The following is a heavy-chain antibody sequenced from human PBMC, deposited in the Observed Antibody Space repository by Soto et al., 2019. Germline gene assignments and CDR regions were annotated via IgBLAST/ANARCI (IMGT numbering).Heavy chain of an antibody. CDR2: IIPMYGSP. V-gene: IGHV1-69*13. CDR3: ARGTRDCTTISCHSPQGYFRHDMDV. CDR1: GGTFSSFA. J-gene: IGHJ6*02. Sequence: SVKVSCKASGGTFSSFAISWVRQAPGQGLEWVGGIIPMYGSPSYAQKFKGRVTITAEGSTRTAYMDLTGLRSEDTAVYYRARGTRDCTTISCHSPQGYFRHDMDVWGPGTTLTVSS. D-gene: IGHD1-1*01.